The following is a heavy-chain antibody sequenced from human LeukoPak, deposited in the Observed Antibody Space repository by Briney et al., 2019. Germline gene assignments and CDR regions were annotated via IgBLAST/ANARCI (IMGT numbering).Heavy chain of an antibody. Sequence: SETLSLTCTVSGGSISSGSYYWSWIRQPAGKGLEWIGRVYSSESTNYNPSLKSRVTISVDTSKNQFSLKLSSVTAADTAVYYCASIYYYDSAPFDPWGQGTLVTVSS. CDR2: VYSSEST. CDR1: GGSISSGSYY. J-gene: IGHJ5*02. CDR3: ASIYYYDSAPFDP. D-gene: IGHD3-22*01. V-gene: IGHV4-61*02.